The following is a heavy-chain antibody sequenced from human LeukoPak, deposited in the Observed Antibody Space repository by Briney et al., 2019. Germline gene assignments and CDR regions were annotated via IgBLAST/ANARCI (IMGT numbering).Heavy chain of an antibody. CDR3: ARGPLPPWGGYYKYYFDY. Sequence: SETLSLTCAVYGGSFSGYYWSWIRQPPGKGLEWIGEINHSGSTNYNPSLKSRVTISVDTSKNQFSLKLSSVTAADTAVYYCARGPLPPWGGYYKYYFDYWGQGTLVTVSS. D-gene: IGHD3-3*01. V-gene: IGHV4-34*01. CDR2: INHSGST. CDR1: GGSFSGYY. J-gene: IGHJ4*02.